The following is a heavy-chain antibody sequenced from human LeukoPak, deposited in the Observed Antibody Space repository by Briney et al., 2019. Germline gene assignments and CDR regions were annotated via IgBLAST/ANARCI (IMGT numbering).Heavy chain of an antibody. CDR1: GFTFSSYA. J-gene: IGHJ5*02. V-gene: IGHV3-23*01. CDR3: ARGVNYYRSGSYFRDWFDP. Sequence: GGSLRLSCAASGFTFSSYAMSWVRQAPGKGLEWVSAISGSGGSTYYADSLKGRFTISRDNSKNTLYLQMNSLRAEDTAVYYCARGVNYYRSGSYFRDWFDPWGQGTLVTVSS. D-gene: IGHD3-10*01. CDR2: ISGSGGST.